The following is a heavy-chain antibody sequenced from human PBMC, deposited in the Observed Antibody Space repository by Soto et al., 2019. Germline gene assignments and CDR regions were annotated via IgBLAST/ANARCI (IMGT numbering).Heavy chain of an antibody. V-gene: IGHV3-23*01. CDR3: AKTPVEIYDSSGYSFDH. D-gene: IGHD3-22*01. Sequence: GGSLRLSCITSGFTFGNYAMSWVRQAPGKGLEWVSTITSSGGGTYYADSVRGRFSVSRDILRSTMYLQMNNLAAEDSATYYCAKTPVEIYDSSGYSFDHWGRGTMVTAPQ. J-gene: IGHJ4*02. CDR2: ITSSGGGT. CDR1: GFTFGNYA.